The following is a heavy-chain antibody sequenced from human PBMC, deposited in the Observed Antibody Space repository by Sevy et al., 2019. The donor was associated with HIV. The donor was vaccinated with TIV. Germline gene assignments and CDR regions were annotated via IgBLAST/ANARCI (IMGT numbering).Heavy chain of an antibody. V-gene: IGHV3-23*01. Sequence: GGSLRLSCAASGFPFSNYAMCWIRQAPGKGLEWVSTLIGGGSRTYYADSVTGRFTISRDNSKNTLYLQMNSLRADDTAIYYCAKRRVQSGLSGGGANYGWDVCGHGTTVTVSS. CDR3: AKRRVQSGLSGGGANYGWDV. D-gene: IGHD2-15*01. CDR2: LIGGGSRT. CDR1: GFPFSNYA. J-gene: IGHJ6*02.